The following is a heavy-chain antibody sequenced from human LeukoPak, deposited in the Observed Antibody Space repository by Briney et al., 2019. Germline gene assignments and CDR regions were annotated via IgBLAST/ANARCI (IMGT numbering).Heavy chain of an antibody. V-gene: IGHV5-51*01. CDR3: ARRRDLYSGSYYPFDH. CDR2: IYPGDSDA. CDR1: GYSFTSYW. Sequence: GESLKISCKGSGYSFTSYWIGWVRQMPGKGLKWMGIIYPGDSDARYSPSFQGQVTISADKSISTAYLQWSSLKASDTAIYYCARRRDLYSGSYYPFDHWGQGTLVTVSS. D-gene: IGHD1-26*01. J-gene: IGHJ4*02.